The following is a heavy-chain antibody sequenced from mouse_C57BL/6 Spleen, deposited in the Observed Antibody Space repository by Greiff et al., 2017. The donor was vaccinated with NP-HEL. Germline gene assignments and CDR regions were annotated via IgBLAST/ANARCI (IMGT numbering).Heavy chain of an antibody. D-gene: IGHD1-1*01. CDR3: ARRVATRYFDV. CDR1: GYTFTSYW. Sequence: QVQLQQPGTELVKPGASVKLSCKASGYTFTSYWMHWVKQRPGQGLEWIGNINPSHGGTNYNEKFKSKSTLTVDKSSSTAYMQLSKLTSEDSAVYDSARRVATRYFDVWGTGTTVTVSS. J-gene: IGHJ1*03. CDR2: INPSHGGT. V-gene: IGHV1-53*01.